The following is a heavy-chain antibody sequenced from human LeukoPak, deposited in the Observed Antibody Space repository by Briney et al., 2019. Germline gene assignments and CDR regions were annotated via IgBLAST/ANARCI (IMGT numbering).Heavy chain of an antibody. CDR2: ISSSSSYI. J-gene: IGHJ4*02. Sequence: GGSLRLSCAASGFTFSSYSMNWVRQAPGKGLEWVSSISSSSSYIYYADSVKGRFTISRDNAKNSLYLQMNSLRAEDTAVYYCARGRDGYNHFDYWGQGILVTVSS. D-gene: IGHD5-24*01. CDR1: GFTFSSYS. V-gene: IGHV3-21*01. CDR3: ARGRDGYNHFDY.